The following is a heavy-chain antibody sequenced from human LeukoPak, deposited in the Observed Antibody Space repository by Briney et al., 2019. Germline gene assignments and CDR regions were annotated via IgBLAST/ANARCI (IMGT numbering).Heavy chain of an antibody. D-gene: IGHD6-19*01. CDR1: GFTFSSYA. J-gene: IGHJ3*02. Sequence: PGGSLRLSCAASGFTFSSYAMHWVRQAPGKGLEWVAVISYDGSNKYYADSVKGRFTISRDNAKNSLYLQMNSLRVEDTAVYHCASGWYTAASDIWGQGTMVTVSS. CDR2: ISYDGSNK. V-gene: IGHV3-30-3*01. CDR3: ASGWYTAASDI.